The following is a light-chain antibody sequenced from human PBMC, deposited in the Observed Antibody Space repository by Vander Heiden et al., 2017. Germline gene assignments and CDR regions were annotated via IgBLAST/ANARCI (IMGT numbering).Light chain of an antibody. CDR1: RSDVGGYSD. V-gene: IGLV2-14*01. Sequence: QSALTQPASVSGSPGQSITISCTGTRSDVGGYSDVSWYQQHPGKAPKLMIYDVSYRPSGISNRFSGSKSGNTASLTISGLQAEDEADYYCSSYTSSSTLNYVFGTGTKVTVL. CDR3: SSYTSSSTLNYV. CDR2: DVS. J-gene: IGLJ1*01.